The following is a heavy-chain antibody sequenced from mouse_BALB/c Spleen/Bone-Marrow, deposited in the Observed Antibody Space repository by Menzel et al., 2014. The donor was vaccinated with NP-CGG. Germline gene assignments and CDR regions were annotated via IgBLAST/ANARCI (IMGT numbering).Heavy chain of an antibody. Sequence: LQQSGSELVRPGASVKLSCKASGYTFTTYWMHWVKQRHGQGLEWIGNIYPGSGNANYDEKFKSRGTLTVDTSSSTAYMHFSGLTSEDSAVYYCTRWNGNYEGFAYWGQGTLVTVSA. CDR2: IYPGSGNA. D-gene: IGHD2-1*01. V-gene: IGHV1S22*01. J-gene: IGHJ3*01. CDR1: GYTFTTYW. CDR3: TRWNGNYEGFAY.